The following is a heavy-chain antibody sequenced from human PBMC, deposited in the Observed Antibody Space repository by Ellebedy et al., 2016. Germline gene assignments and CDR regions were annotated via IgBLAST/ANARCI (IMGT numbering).Heavy chain of an antibody. CDR2: ITSDGSKI. CDR3: ARDNSGSIDY. CDR1: GFTFHNYY. D-gene: IGHD3-22*01. J-gene: IGHJ4*02. Sequence: GESLKISXTTSGFTFHNYYMSWVRQASGKGLEWVSIITSDGSKIHYADSVKGRFTISRDNSRSSLYLQMDSLRTEDTALYYCARDNSGSIDYWGQGTLVTVSS. V-gene: IGHV3-43*01.